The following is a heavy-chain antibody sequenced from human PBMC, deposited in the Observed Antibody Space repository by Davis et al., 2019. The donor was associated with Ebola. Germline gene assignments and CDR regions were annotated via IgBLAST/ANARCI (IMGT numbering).Heavy chain of an antibody. CDR2: IKQDGSEK. CDR3: AKSLYSSSSGRSDY. J-gene: IGHJ4*02. V-gene: IGHV3-7*03. D-gene: IGHD6-6*01. Sequence: GESLKISCAASGFTFSSYWMSWVRQAPGKGLEWVANIKQDGSEKYYVDSVKGRFTISRDNSKNTLYLQMNSLRAEDTAVYYCAKSLYSSSSGRSDYWGQGTLVTVSS. CDR1: GFTFSSYW.